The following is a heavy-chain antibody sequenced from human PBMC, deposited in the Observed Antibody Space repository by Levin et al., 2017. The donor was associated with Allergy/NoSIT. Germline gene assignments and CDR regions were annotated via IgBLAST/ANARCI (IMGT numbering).Heavy chain of an antibody. CDR1: GGSISDYY. J-gene: IGHJ4*02. D-gene: IGHD2-21*01. V-gene: IGHV4-59*01. Sequence: SETLSLTCTVSGGSISDYYWSWIRQPPGKGLEWIGSIYYSGSSNYNPSLKSRVTISVDTSKNQFSLRLTSLNAADTDVYFCARDSPIPLWGQGTLVTVSS. CDR3: ARDSPIPL. CDR2: IYYSGSS.